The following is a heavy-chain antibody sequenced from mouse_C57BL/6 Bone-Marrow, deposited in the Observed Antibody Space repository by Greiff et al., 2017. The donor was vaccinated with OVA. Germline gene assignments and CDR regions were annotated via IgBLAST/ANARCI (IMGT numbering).Heavy chain of an antibody. CDR1: GYTFTSYW. Sequence: QVQLKQSGAELEKPGASVKLSCKASGYTFTSYWMHWVKQRPGQGLEWIGMIHPNSGSTNYNEKFKSKATLTVDKSSSTAYMQLSSLTSEDSAVYYCARPGIKTWFAYWGQGTLVTVSA. CDR3: ARPGIKTWFAY. D-gene: IGHD4-1*01. J-gene: IGHJ3*01. V-gene: IGHV1-64*01. CDR2: IHPNSGST.